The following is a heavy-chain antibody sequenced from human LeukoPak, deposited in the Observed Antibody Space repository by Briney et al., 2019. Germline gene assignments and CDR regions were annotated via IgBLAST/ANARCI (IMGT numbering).Heavy chain of an antibody. D-gene: IGHD5-24*01. Sequence: PGGSLRLSCGVSGFTFETYWMSWVRQAPGKGLEWVANIDEDGDEEHYVRSVKGRFTISRDNAKNLVYLQMNSLRVDDTAVYYCTRGETMDVWGKGTTVTVSS. CDR1: GFTFETYW. J-gene: IGHJ6*03. CDR2: IDEDGDEE. CDR3: TRGETMDV. V-gene: IGHV3-7*01.